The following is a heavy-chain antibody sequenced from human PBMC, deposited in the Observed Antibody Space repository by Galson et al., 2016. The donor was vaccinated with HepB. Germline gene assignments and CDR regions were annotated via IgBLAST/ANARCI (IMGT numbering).Heavy chain of an antibody. CDR3: ARDLSHGMPGGFDI. Sequence: SLRLSCAASGFTFSNYEMNWVRQAPGKGLEWVSYISSSSGSTIYYADSVRGRFTISRDNAKNSLSLQMNSLRAEDTAVYYCARDLSHGMPGGFDIWGQGTLVTVSS. J-gene: IGHJ3*02. CDR2: ISSSSGSTI. V-gene: IGHV3-48*03. CDR1: GFTFSNYE. D-gene: IGHD2-2*01.